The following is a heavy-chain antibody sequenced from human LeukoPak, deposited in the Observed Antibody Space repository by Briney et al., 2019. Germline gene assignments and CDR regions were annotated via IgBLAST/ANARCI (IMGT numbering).Heavy chain of an antibody. V-gene: IGHV4-61*02. CDR1: GGSISSSSYY. CDR2: IYTSGTT. D-gene: IGHD5-24*01. J-gene: IGHJ6*03. CDR3: ARVVAGYKKTGEYMDV. Sequence: SETLSLTCTVSGGSISSSSYYWGWIRQPAGKGLEWIGRIYTSGTTHYNPSLKSRVTMSVDTSKNQFSLKLSSVTAADTAVYYCARVVAGYKKTGEYMDVWGKGTTVTVSS.